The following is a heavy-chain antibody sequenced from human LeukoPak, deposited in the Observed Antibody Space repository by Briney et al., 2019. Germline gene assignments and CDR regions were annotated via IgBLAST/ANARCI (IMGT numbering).Heavy chain of an antibody. D-gene: IGHD6-13*01. V-gene: IGHV1-69*04. Sequence: SVKFSCKASGGTFSSYAISWVRQAPGQGLEWMGRIIPILGIANYAQKFQGRVTITADKSTSTAYMELSSLRSEDTAVYYCAESSSWYLVFDYWGQGTLVTVSS. J-gene: IGHJ4*02. CDR2: IIPILGIA. CDR1: GGTFSSYA. CDR3: AESSSWYLVFDY.